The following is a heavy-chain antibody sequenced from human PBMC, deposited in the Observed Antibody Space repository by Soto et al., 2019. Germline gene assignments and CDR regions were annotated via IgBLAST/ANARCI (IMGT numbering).Heavy chain of an antibody. CDR2: ISHSGST. D-gene: IGHD6-13*01. V-gene: IGHV4-4*02. J-gene: IGHJ3*02. CDR1: GASISSSNW. CDR3: ARSPSSSWYGGGAFEI. Sequence: QVQLQESGPGPVKPSGTLSLTCAVSGASISSSNWWTWVRQPPGKGLEWIGEISHSGSTNYNPSLKSRITISVDRSKKQFSLELRSVTAADTAAYYCARSPSSSWYGGGAFEIWGHGTMVTVSS.